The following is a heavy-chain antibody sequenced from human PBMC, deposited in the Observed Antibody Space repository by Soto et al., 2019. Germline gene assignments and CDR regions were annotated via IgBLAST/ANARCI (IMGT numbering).Heavy chain of an antibody. D-gene: IGHD5-18*01. V-gene: IGHV4-59*01. CDR1: GGSISSYY. CDR3: ARFPRGYSYGHFDY. CDR2: IYYSGST. Sequence: TLSLTCTVSGGSISSYYWSWIRQPPGKGLEWIGYIYYSGSTNYNPSLKSRVTISVDASKNQFSLKLSSVTAADTAVYYCARFPRGYSYGHFDYWGQGTLVTVSS. J-gene: IGHJ4*02.